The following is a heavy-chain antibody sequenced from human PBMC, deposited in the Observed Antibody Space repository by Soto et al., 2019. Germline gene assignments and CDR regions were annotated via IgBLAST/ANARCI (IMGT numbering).Heavy chain of an antibody. CDR1: GFTFSTYA. D-gene: IGHD3-16*01. CDR2: IAGSAITK. CDR3: ARGEIGKWTFDN. V-gene: IGHV3-23*01. J-gene: IGHJ4*02. Sequence: EVQLLESGGGLVQPGGSLRLSCTASGFTFSTYAMTWVRQAPGKGLQWVAAIAGSAITKYYADSVKGRFIISRDNSENTLYLQMNNLRAEDTAVYYCARGEIGKWTFDNWGQGTLVTVSS.